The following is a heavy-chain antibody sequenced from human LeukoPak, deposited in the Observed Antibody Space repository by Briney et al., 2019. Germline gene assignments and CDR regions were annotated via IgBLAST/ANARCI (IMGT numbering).Heavy chain of an antibody. D-gene: IGHD6-19*01. CDR3: ARVDSGWYYPGFDY. V-gene: IGHV4-59*01. Sequence: PSETLSLTCTVSGGSISKFYWSWIRQPPGKGLEWIGYIYYSGSTNYNPSLKSRVTISVDTSKNQFSLKLSSVTAADTAVYYCARVDSGWYYPGFDYWGQGTLVTVSS. CDR2: IYYSGST. CDR1: GGSISKFY. J-gene: IGHJ4*02.